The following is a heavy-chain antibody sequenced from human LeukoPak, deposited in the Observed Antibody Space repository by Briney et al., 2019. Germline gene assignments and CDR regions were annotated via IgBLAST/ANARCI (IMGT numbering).Heavy chain of an antibody. CDR1: GGSFSGYY. Sequence: SETLSFTCAVYGGSFSGYYWSWIRQPPGKGLEWIGEINHSGNTNYNPSLKSRVTISVDTSKNQFSLKLSSVTAADTAVYYCARGAVLGYYDSSGYPTHAFDIWGQGTMVTVSS. CDR3: ARGAVLGYYDSSGYPTHAFDI. D-gene: IGHD3-22*01. CDR2: INHSGNT. V-gene: IGHV4-34*01. J-gene: IGHJ3*02.